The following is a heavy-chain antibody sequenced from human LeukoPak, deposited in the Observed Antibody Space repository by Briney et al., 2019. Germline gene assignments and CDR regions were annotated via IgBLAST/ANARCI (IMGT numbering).Heavy chain of an antibody. J-gene: IGHJ4*02. CDR3: ARDPAWELLGQRLASNPTQLDY. V-gene: IGHV1-46*03. CDR1: GYTFTSYY. Sequence: WASVKVSCKASGYTFTSYYMHLVRQAPGQGLEWMGIINPSGGSTSYAQKFQGRVTMTRDTSTSTVYMELSSLRSEDTAVYYCARDPAWELLGQRLASNPTQLDYWGQGTLVTVSS. CDR2: INPSGGST. D-gene: IGHD1-26*01.